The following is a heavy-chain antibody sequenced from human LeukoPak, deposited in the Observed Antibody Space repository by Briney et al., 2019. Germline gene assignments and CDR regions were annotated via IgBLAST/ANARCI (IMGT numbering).Heavy chain of an antibody. J-gene: IGHJ4*02. CDR2: IYYSGST. D-gene: IGHD2-21*02. V-gene: IGHV4-4*02. Sequence: SETLSLTCAVSGGSISSSNWWSWVRQPPGKGLEWIGSIYYSGSTYYNPSLKSRVTISVDTSKNQFSLKLSSVTAADTAVYYCAREGSHIVVVTAIRSPFDYWGQGTLVTVSS. CDR1: GGSISSSNW. CDR3: AREGSHIVVVTAIRSPFDY.